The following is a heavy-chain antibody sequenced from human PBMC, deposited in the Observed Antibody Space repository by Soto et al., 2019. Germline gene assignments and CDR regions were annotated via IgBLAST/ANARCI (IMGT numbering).Heavy chain of an antibody. CDR3: ARTLNNYYGMDV. CDR2: IYYNGGT. CDR1: GVSLKNFY. V-gene: IGHV4-59*13. Sequence: QVRLQESGPGLVKPSETLSLTCTVSGVSLKNFYWTWIRQSPGKELEGIGYIYYNGGTTYNPSLKSRVTLSVDTSKNQFSLMLDSVTAADTAVYYCARTLNNYYGMDVWGQGTTVTVSS. J-gene: IGHJ6*02.